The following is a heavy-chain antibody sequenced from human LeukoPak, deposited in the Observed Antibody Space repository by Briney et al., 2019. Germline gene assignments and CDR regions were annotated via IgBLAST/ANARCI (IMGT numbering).Heavy chain of an antibody. J-gene: IGHJ4*02. D-gene: IGHD4-23*01. Sequence: GGSLRLSCAASGFTFSSYAMSWVRQAPGKGLEWVSAISGSGGSTYYADSVKGRFTISRDNSKNTLYLQMNSLRAEDTAVYYCARVDYGGNVPFDYWGQGTLVTVSS. CDR2: ISGSGGST. CDR3: ARVDYGGNVPFDY. V-gene: IGHV3-23*01. CDR1: GFTFSSYA.